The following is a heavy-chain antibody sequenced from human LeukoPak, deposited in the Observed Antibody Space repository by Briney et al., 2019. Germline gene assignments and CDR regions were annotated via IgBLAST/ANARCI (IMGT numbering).Heavy chain of an antibody. CDR2: ISTSGST. V-gene: IGHV4-61*02. CDR1: GGSISSGSYY. D-gene: IGHD5-24*01. J-gene: IGHJ4*02. CDR3: ARGRGREGDSLVS. Sequence: PPQTLSLTCTVSGGSISSGSYYWSWIRQPAGKGLEWIVRISTSGSTNYNPSLKSRLTISVDKSISQFPLKLSSVTAADTAVYYCARGRGREGDSLVSWGQGTLVTVSS.